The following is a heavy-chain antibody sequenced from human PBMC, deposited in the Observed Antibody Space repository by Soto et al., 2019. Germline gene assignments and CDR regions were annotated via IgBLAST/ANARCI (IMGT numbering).Heavy chain of an antibody. CDR2: IYYSGST. Sequence: SETLSLTCAVSGGSISSGDYYWSWIRQPPGKGLEWIGYIYYSGSTYYNPSLKSRVTISVDTSKNQFSLKLSSVTAADTAVYYCARDSGSIAARRAYYYYYYGMDVWGQGTTVTVSS. V-gene: IGHV4-30-4*01. J-gene: IGHJ6*02. CDR3: ARDSGSIAARRAYYYYYYGMDV. CDR1: GGSISSGDYY. D-gene: IGHD6-6*01.